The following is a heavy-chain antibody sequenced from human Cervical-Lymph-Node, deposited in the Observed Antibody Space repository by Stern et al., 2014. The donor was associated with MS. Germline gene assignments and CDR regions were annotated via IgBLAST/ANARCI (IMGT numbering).Heavy chain of an antibody. Sequence: EQLVESGAEVKEPGASVKVSCRASGYTFSDYYIHWVRQAPGQGLEWMGQINPNSVGATSARKFQGRVAMTRDSSTSTAYMEVSSLSSDDTAVYYCARGGSVTILRVPGTGEYWGQGTLVTVSS. V-gene: IGHV1-2*06. CDR3: ARGGSVTILRVPGTGEY. D-gene: IGHD3-3*01. CDR2: INPNSVGA. CDR1: GYTFSDYY. J-gene: IGHJ4*02.